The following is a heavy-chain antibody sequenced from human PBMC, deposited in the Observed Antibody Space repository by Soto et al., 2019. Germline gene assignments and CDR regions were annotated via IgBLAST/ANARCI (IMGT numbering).Heavy chain of an antibody. Sequence: QVQLVESGGGVVQPGRSLRLSCAASGFTFSSYAMHWVRQAPGKGLEWVAVISYDGSNKYYADSVKGRFTISRDNSKNTLYLQMNSLRAEDTAVYYCARDRMTTSFFHPYYYYYGMDVWGQGTTVTVSS. CDR2: ISYDGSNK. CDR3: ARDRMTTSFFHPYYYYYGMDV. D-gene: IGHD4-17*01. CDR1: GFTFSSYA. J-gene: IGHJ6*02. V-gene: IGHV3-30-3*01.